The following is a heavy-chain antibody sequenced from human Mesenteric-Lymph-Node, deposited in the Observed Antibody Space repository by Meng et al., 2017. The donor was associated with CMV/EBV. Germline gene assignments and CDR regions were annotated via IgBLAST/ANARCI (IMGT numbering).Heavy chain of an antibody. CDR2: IYPIDSDT. CDR1: GYSFPTSW. J-gene: IGHJ4*02. D-gene: IGHD1-1*01. V-gene: IGHV5-51*06. Sequence: SGYSFPTSWIAWVRQRPGKGLEWMGIIYPIDSDTKYSPSFQGHVTISVDKSISTAYLQWDSLKASDTAIYYCTRRSSLYNWNDVDDWGQGTLVTVSS. CDR3: TRRSSLYNWNDVDD.